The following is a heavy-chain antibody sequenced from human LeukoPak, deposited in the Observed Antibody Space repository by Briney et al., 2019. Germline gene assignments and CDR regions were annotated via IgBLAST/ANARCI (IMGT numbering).Heavy chain of an antibody. CDR2: IIPILGTA. CDR1: GCTLRHYA. CDR3: ARDAGAPLLYYYYCYGMDV. D-gene: IGHD3-10*01. V-gene: IGHV1-69*06. Sequence: SVNVSCQDSGCTLRHYAINSVRQAPGQALAWMGGIIPILGTANYAQKFQGRVTITADKSTSTAYMELSSMRSEDTAVYYCARDAGAPLLYYYYCYGMDVWGKGTTVTVSS. J-gene: IGHJ6*04.